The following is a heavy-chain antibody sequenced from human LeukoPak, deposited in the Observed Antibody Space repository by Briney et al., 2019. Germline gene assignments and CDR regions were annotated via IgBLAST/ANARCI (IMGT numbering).Heavy chain of an antibody. D-gene: IGHD3-3*01. CDR1: GGSISSHN. J-gene: IGHJ6*03. V-gene: IGHV4-59*11. CDR3: ARVRFLEWLLDYYYYMDV. CDR2: IYNSGST. Sequence: SETLSLTCTVSGGSISSHNWSRIRQPPGKGLEWSAYIYNSGSTNYNPSLKSRVTISVDTSKNQFSLKLSSVTAAGTAVYYCARVRFLEWLLDYYYYMDVWGKGTTVTVS.